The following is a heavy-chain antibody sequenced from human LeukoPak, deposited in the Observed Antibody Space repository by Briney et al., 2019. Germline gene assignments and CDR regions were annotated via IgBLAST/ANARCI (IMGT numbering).Heavy chain of an antibody. J-gene: IGHJ4*02. CDR1: GFTFSSYA. Sequence: GGSLRLSCAASGFTFSSYAMHWVRQAPGKGLEYVSAISSNGGSTYYANSVKGRFTISRDNSKNTLYLQMGSLRAEDMAVYYCARYGSGNSAFDYWGQGTLVTVSS. CDR3: ARYGSGNSAFDY. V-gene: IGHV3-64*01. CDR2: ISSNGGST. D-gene: IGHD3-10*01.